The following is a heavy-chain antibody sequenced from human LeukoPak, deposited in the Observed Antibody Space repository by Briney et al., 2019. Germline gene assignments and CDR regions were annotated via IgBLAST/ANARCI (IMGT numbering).Heavy chain of an antibody. J-gene: IGHJ6*03. Sequence: KTSETLSLTCAVCGGSFSGYYWSWIRQPPGKGLEWIGEINHSGSTNYNPSLKSRVTISVDTSKNQFSLKLSSVTAADTAVYYCARATRVANYYYMDVWGKGTTVTVSS. D-gene: IGHD4-11*01. CDR1: GGSFSGYY. CDR2: INHSGST. V-gene: IGHV4-34*01. CDR3: ARATRVANYYYMDV.